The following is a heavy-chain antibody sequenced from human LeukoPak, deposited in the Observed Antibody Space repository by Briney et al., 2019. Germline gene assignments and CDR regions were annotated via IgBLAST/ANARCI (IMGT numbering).Heavy chain of an antibody. CDR2: MNPNSGNT. D-gene: IGHD4-23*01. CDR3: ARGLPYGGNSVSPHY. J-gene: IGHJ4*02. V-gene: IGHV1-8*03. Sequence: GASVKVSCKASGYTFTSYDINWVRQATGQGLEWMGWMNPNSGNTGYAQKFQGRVTITADESTSTAYMELSSLRSEDTAVYYCARGLPYGGNSVSPHYWGQGTLVTVSS. CDR1: GYTFTSYD.